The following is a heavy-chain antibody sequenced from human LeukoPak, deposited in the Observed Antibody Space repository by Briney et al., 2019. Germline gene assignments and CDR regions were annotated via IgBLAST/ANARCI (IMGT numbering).Heavy chain of an antibody. V-gene: IGHV3-30*18. CDR1: GFTFSNYG. D-gene: IGHD6-13*01. Sequence: GRSLRLSCAASGFTFSNYGMHWVRQSPGQGLEWVAVVSYEGRTQYYADSVKGRFTISRDNSKNTLFLQMNSLRAEDTAVYYCAKGSWGIAAAGRYYFDYWGQGTLVTVSS. J-gene: IGHJ4*02. CDR2: VSYEGRTQ. CDR3: AKGSWGIAAAGRYYFDY.